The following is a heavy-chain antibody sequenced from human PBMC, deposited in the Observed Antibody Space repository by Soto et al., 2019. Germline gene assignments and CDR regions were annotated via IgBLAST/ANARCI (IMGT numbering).Heavy chain of an antibody. D-gene: IGHD4-17*01. CDR3: MTSVTTHDY. CDR1: GFTLSSYW. V-gene: IGHV3-7*01. CDR2: IKQDGSQK. Sequence: EVQLVESGGGLVQPGGSLRLSCAASGFTLSSYWMNWVRLAPGKGLEWVANIKQDGSQKNYVDSVKGRFTISRDNAKNSLYLQMSSLRAEDTAVYYCMTSVTTHDYWGKGTLVTGSS. J-gene: IGHJ4*02.